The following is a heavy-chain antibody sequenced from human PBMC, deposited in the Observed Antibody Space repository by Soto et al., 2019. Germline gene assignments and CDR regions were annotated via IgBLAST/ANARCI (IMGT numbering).Heavy chain of an antibody. J-gene: IGHJ2*01. D-gene: IGHD6-19*01. CDR1: GGSFSGYY. V-gene: IGHV4-34*01. CDR3: ARRLSVAAFDWYFDL. CDR2: INHSGST. Sequence: QVQLQQWGAGLLKPSETLSLTCAVYGGSFSGYYWSWIRQPPGKGLEWIGEINHSGSTNYNPSLKSRVTISVDTSKNQFSLKLSSVTAADTAVYYSARRLSVAAFDWYFDLWGRGTLVTVSS.